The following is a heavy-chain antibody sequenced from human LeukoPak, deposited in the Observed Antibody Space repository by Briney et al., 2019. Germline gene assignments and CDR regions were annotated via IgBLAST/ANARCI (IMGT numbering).Heavy chain of an antibody. J-gene: IGHJ6*02. CDR3: VKGQATGITLYSHYYYGMDV. V-gene: IGHV3-64D*09. Sequence: GGSLRLSCSASGFTFSSYAMHWVRQAPGKGLEYVSAIRSNGGSTYYADSVKGRFTLSRDNSKNTLFLQMSSLRVEDTAVYYCVKGQATGITLYSHYYYGMDVWGQGTTVTVSS. CDR2: IRSNGGST. CDR1: GFTFSSYA. D-gene: IGHD1-7*01.